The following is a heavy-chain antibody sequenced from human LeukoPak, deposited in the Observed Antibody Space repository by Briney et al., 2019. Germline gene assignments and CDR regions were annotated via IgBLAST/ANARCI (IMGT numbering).Heavy chain of an antibody. CDR3: ADLGTSD. J-gene: IGHJ4*02. Sequence: TGGSLRLSCAVSGFRFSSQWMTWVRQAPGTGLEWVATINSDGSAKYHVDSVKGRFTISRDSAKNLVYLQMSILRAEDTAVYYCADLGTSDCGQGTLVTVSS. D-gene: IGHD1-7*01. CDR2: INSDGSAK. V-gene: IGHV3-7*01. CDR1: GFRFSSQW.